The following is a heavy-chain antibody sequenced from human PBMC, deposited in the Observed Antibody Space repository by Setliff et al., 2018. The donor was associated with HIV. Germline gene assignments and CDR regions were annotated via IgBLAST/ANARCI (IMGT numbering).Heavy chain of an antibody. D-gene: IGHD3-22*01. Sequence: VASVKVSCKASGYTFTSYYMHWVRQAPAQGLEWMGIINPSGGSTGYAQKFQGRVTMTRDTSTSTVYMELSSLRSEDTAVYYCARDTGYYDSTVSPPYNWFDPWGQGTLVTVSS. CDR2: INPSGGST. V-gene: IGHV1-46*01. CDR3: ARDTGYYDSTVSPPYNWFDP. CDR1: GYTFTSYY. J-gene: IGHJ5*02.